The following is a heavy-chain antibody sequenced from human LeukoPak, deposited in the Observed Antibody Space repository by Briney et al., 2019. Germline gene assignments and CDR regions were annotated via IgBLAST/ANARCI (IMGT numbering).Heavy chain of an antibody. J-gene: IGHJ4*02. V-gene: IGHV4-39*01. Sequence: SETLSLTCTVSGGSVSSSSYYWGWIRQPPGKGLEWIGTFYYTGTTYYNSSLKSRVTISVDTSKNQFSLKLSSVTAADTAVYYCARVWLSSSGAHFFDCWGQGTLVTVSS. CDR1: GGSVSSSSYY. D-gene: IGHD6-13*01. CDR2: FYYTGTT. CDR3: ARVWLSSSGAHFFDC.